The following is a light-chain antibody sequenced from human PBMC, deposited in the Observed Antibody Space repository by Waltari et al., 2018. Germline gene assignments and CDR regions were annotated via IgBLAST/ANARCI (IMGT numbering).Light chain of an antibody. Sequence: QSVLTQPPSVSGAPGQTVSISCGGSSSNIGAGFAEPWYQQVPGAAPKLLIAAYSARPSGVPDRVCDSSSGTSASLALNGLQPEDEALYYCQSYDSALSAVFGGGTKVTVL. V-gene: IGLV1-40*01. CDR1: SSNIGAGFA. J-gene: IGLJ3*02. CDR3: QSYDSALSAV. CDR2: AYS.